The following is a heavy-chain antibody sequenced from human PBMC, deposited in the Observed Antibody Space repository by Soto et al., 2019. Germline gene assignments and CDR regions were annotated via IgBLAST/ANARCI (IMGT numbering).Heavy chain of an antibody. CDR1: GGSISSGDYY. D-gene: IGHD7-27*01. J-gene: IGHJ4*02. Sequence: QVQLQESGPGLVKPSQTLSLTCTVSGGSISSGDYYWSWIRQPPGKGLEWIGYIFYSGSTYYNPSPQSRITISLDTSKNQFSLKLGSVTAADTAVYYCVRLGSTAVTLGTDYWGQGTLVTVSS. CDR3: VRLGSTAVTLGTDY. V-gene: IGHV4-30-4*01. CDR2: IFYSGST.